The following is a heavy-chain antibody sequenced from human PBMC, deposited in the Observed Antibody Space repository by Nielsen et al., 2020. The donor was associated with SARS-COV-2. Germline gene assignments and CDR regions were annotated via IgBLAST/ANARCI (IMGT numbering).Heavy chain of an antibody. D-gene: IGHD3-22*01. V-gene: IGHV1-69*04. Sequence: SVKVSCKASGGTLNSHTISWVRQAPGEGLEWMGRIIPTLGMANYAQKFQDRVTITADKSTSTVYMELSSLRSDDTAIYYCARDGDYFESSDYLGDYYYHNGLDVWGQGTTVTVSS. J-gene: IGHJ6*02. CDR3: ARDGDYFESSDYLGDYYYHNGLDV. CDR2: IIPTLGMA. CDR1: GGTLNSHT.